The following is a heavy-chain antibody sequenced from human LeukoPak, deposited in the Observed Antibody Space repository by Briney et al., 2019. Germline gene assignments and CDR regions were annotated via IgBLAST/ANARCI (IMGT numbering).Heavy chain of an antibody. J-gene: IGHJ6*03. Sequence: ASVKVSCKASGGTFSSYAISWVRQAPRQGLEWMGGISAIFGTANYAQKFQGRVTITADTSTSTAYMELRSLRSDDTAVYYCARGVTGIYYYYYMDVWGKGTTVTVSS. CDR2: ISAIFGTA. CDR1: GGTFSSYA. V-gene: IGHV1-69*06. CDR3: ARGVTGIYYYYYMDV. D-gene: IGHD3-10*01.